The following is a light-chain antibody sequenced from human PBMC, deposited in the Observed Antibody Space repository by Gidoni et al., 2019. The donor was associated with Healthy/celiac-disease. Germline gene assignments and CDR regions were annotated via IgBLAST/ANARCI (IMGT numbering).Light chain of an antibody. V-gene: IGKV1-5*01. CDR1: QSISSW. J-gene: IGKJ1*01. Sequence: GDRVTITCRASQSISSWLAWYQQKPGKAPKLLIYDASSSESGVPSRFSGSGSGTEFTLTISSLQPDDFATYYCQHYETFGQGTKVEIK. CDR2: DAS. CDR3: QHYET.